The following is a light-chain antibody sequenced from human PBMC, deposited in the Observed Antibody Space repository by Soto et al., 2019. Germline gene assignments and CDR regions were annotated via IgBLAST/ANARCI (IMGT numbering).Light chain of an antibody. CDR3: CSYAGSPYV. CDR2: EVS. Sequence: VLTQPASVSGSPGQSITISCTGTSSDVGSYNLVSWYQQHPGKAPKLMIYEVSKRPSGVSNRFSGSKSGNTASLTISGLQAEDEADYYCCSYAGSPYVFGTGTRSPS. V-gene: IGLV2-23*02. CDR1: SSDVGSYNL. J-gene: IGLJ1*01.